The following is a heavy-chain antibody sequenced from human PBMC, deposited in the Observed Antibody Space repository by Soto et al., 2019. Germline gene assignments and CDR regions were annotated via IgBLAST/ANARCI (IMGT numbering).Heavy chain of an antibody. CDR3: ARGELLRYGANYYYYGMDV. Sequence: ASETLSLTCAVYGGSFSGYYWSWIRQPPGKGLEWIGEINHSGSTNYNPSLKSRVTISVDTSKNQFSLKLSSVTAADTAVYYCARGELLRYGANYYYYGMDVWGQGTTVTVSS. D-gene: IGHD4-17*01. CDR1: GGSFSGYY. CDR2: INHSGST. J-gene: IGHJ6*02. V-gene: IGHV4-34*01.